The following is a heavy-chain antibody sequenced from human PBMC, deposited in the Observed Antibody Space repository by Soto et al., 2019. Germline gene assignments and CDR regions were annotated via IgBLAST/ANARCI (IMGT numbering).Heavy chain of an antibody. D-gene: IGHD3-3*01. J-gene: IGHJ6*02. CDR2: INPSGGST. V-gene: IGHV1-46*01. CDR1: GYTFTSYY. Sequence: ASVKVSCKASGYTFTSYYMPWVRQAPGQGLEWMGIINPSGGSTSYAQKFQGRVTMTRDTSTSTVYMELSSLRPEDTAVYYCARDWRTYYDFWSGYSLYGMDVWGQGTTVTVSS. CDR3: ARDWRTYYDFWSGYSLYGMDV.